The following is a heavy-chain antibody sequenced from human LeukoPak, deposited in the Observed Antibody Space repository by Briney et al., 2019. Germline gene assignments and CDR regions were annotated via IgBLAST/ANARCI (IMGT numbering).Heavy chain of an antibody. Sequence: GGSLRLSCAASGFTFSSYEMNWVRQAPGKGLEWVSYISSSGSTIYYADSVKGRFTISRDNAKNSLYLQMSSLRVEDTAVYYCTRDPRHFDSCGQGTLVTVSS. J-gene: IGHJ5*01. CDR3: TRDPRHFDS. CDR2: ISSSGSTI. V-gene: IGHV3-48*03. D-gene: IGHD6-6*01. CDR1: GFTFSSYE.